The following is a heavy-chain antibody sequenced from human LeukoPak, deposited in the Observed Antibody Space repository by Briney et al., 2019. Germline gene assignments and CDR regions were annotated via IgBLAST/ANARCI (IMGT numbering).Heavy chain of an antibody. J-gene: IGHJ6*02. CDR2: INHGEST. Sequence: PSETLSLTCAVSGGSFSGYYWYLIRQPPGKGLEWIGEINHGESTNYNPSLKSRATLSVDTSKNQFSLKLTSVTAADTAVYYCARGRTYYYDTSGYYPSIYYGMDVWGQGTTVIVSS. D-gene: IGHD3-22*01. V-gene: IGHV4-34*01. CDR3: ARGRTYYYDTSGYYPSIYYGMDV. CDR1: GGSFSGYY.